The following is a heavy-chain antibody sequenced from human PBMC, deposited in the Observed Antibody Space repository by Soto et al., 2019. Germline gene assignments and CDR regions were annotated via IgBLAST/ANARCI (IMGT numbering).Heavy chain of an antibody. V-gene: IGHV3-21*01. CDR3: ASPVATLGRNYYYYGMDV. Sequence: EVQLVESGGGLVKPGGSLRLSCAASGFTFSSYSMNWVRQAPGKGLEWVSSISSSSSYIYYADSVKGRFTISRDNAKNSLYLQRNSLRAEDTAVYYCASPVATLGRNYYYYGMDVWGQGTTVTVSS. J-gene: IGHJ6*02. CDR1: GFTFSSYS. CDR2: ISSSSSYI. D-gene: IGHD5-12*01.